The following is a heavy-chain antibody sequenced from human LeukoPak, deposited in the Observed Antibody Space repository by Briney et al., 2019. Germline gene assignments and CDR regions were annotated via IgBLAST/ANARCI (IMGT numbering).Heavy chain of an antibody. V-gene: IGHV3-21*01. CDR1: GFTLSTFD. CDR2: VSTSSRYI. Sequence: GGSLRLSCAASGFTLSTFDMNWVRQAPGKGLEWVSSVSTSSRYIYYRDSVKGRFTISRDDAKNSLYLQMNSLRVEDTAVYYCARADCSGSTCYLRRSWFDPWGQGTLVTVSS. CDR3: ARADCSGSTCYLRRSWFDP. D-gene: IGHD2-2*01. J-gene: IGHJ5*02.